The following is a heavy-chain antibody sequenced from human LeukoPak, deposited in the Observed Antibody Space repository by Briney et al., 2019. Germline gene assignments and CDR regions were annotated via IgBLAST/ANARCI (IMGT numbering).Heavy chain of an antibody. CDR1: GFTFSSYA. Sequence: GGSLRLSCAASGFTFSSYAMSWVPQAPGKGLEWVSAISGSGGSTYYADSVKGRFTISRDNSKNTLYLQMNSLRAEDTAVYYCAKSRYSNNYYGMDVWGQGTTVTVSS. V-gene: IGHV3-23*01. CDR3: AKSRYSNNYYGMDV. CDR2: ISGSGGST. J-gene: IGHJ6*02. D-gene: IGHD4-11*01.